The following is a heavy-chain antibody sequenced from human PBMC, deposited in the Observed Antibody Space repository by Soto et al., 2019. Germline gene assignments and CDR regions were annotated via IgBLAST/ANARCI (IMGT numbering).Heavy chain of an antibody. CDR3: ARSAPYDY. CDR2: INPNGGST. CDR1: GSTFTNYY. Sequence: QVQLMQSGAEGKKPGASVRVSCKASGSTFTNYYVHWVRQAPGQGLEWMGFINPNGGSTTYAQKFQGRFTVTTDTSTRTVYMQLSSLRSEDTAVFYGARSAPYDYWGQGTLVTVSS. J-gene: IGHJ4*02. V-gene: IGHV1-46*01.